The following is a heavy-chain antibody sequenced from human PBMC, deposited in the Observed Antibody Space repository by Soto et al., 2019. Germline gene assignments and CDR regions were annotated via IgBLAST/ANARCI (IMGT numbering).Heavy chain of an antibody. J-gene: IGHJ5*02. V-gene: IGHV3-48*03. CDR2: ITSSGSTI. CDR1: GFTFSSYE. CDR3: ARGLDLS. Sequence: GSLVLSCAASGFTFSSYEMNWVRQAPGKGLEWVSHITSSGSTIYYADSVKGRFTISRDNTKNSLYLQMNNLRADDTAVYYCARGLDLSWGQGTLVTVSS. D-gene: IGHD2-2*03.